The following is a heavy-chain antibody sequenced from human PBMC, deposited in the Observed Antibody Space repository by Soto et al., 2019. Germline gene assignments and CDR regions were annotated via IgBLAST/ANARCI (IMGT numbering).Heavy chain of an antibody. J-gene: IGHJ4*02. CDR3: ARGNWNYGYFDY. Sequence: PGGSLRLSCAASGFTVSSNYMSWVRQAPGKGLEWISIIYSAGNTYYADSVKGRFTISRDNSKNTLYLQMNSLGAEDTAVYYCARGNWNYGYFDYWGQGTLVTVSS. V-gene: IGHV3-66*01. D-gene: IGHD1-7*01. CDR1: GFTVSSNY. CDR2: IYSAGNT.